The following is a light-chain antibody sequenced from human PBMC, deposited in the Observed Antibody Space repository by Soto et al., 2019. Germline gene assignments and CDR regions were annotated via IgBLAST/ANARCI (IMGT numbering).Light chain of an antibody. Sequence: DFQMTQSPSTLSASVGDKVTMTCRASQSIGSWLAGYQQKPGKAPKVLIYDASSLESGVPSRFSGSGSGTEFTLTISSLQPDDFATYYCQKYNSYFGQGTRLEMK. CDR3: QKYNSY. CDR2: DAS. CDR1: QSIGSW. V-gene: IGKV1-5*01. J-gene: IGKJ5*01.